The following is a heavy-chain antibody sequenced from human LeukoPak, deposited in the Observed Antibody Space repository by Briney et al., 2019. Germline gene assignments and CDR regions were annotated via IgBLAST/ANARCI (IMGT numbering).Heavy chain of an antibody. V-gene: IGHV3-11*04. Sequence: PGGSLRLSCAASGFTFSDYYMSWIRQAPGKGLEWVSYITSSGNTIYHADSVKGRFTISRDNAKNSLYLQMNTLRAEDTAVYYCARGRDYYTSGSYEYWGQGTLVTVSS. D-gene: IGHD3-10*01. CDR2: ITSSGNTI. CDR3: ARGRDYYTSGSYEY. J-gene: IGHJ4*02. CDR1: GFTFSDYY.